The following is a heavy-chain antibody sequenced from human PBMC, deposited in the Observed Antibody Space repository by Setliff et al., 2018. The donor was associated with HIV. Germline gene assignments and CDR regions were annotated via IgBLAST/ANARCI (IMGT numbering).Heavy chain of an antibody. CDR1: GGSISFGCYY. CDR2: MHTSGST. J-gene: IGHJ6*03. D-gene: IGHD2-15*01. CDR3: ARGRPQDIVVVVAVPIGAYYMDV. V-gene: IGHV4-61*02. Sequence: SETLSLTCTVSGGSISFGCYYWSWIRQPAGKGLEWIGRMHTSGSTSYSPSLKSRVTISIDTSKNQFSLHLNSVTPGDTAVYYCARGRPQDIVVVVAVPIGAYYMDVWGRGTTVTVSS.